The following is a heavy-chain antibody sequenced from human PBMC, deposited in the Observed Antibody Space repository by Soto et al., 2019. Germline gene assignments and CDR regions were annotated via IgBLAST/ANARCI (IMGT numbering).Heavy chain of an antibody. V-gene: IGHV4-59*01. Sequence: SETLSLTCSVSGGSMREYFWSWIRQSPGKGLEWIGYIYYLGSTDYNPSLKSRVTISVDTSKRQFSLRLTSVTAADTAVYYCARDGYDGSGSPYPAYWGPGTQVTVSS. D-gene: IGHD3-10*01. CDR2: IYYLGST. CDR3: ARDGYDGSGSPYPAY. J-gene: IGHJ4*02. CDR1: GGSMREYF.